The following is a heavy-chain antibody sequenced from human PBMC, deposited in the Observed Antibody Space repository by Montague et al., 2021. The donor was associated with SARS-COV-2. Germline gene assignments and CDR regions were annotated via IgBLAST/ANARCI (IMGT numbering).Heavy chain of an antibody. V-gene: IGHV4-34*01. Sequence: SETLSLTCAVYGGSFSGNYWNWIRQPPGKGLGWIGEINHGGSTNYNPSLKSRLTISADTSKNQFSLKLTSVAAADTAVYYCARLRDGVVPSPILGVGPYYSYYYMDVWGKGTTVTVSS. CDR2: INHGGST. CDR1: GGSFSGNY. D-gene: IGHD3-10*01. CDR3: ARLRDGVVPSPILGVGPYYSYYYMDV. J-gene: IGHJ6*03.